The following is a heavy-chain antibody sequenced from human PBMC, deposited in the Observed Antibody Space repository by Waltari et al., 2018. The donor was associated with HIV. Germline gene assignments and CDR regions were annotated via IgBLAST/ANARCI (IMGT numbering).Heavy chain of an antibody. D-gene: IGHD4-17*01. CDR2: ISSGSSFI. CDR3: ARALTNFGGF. V-gene: IGHV3-21*01. CDR1: GFTFSSFS. J-gene: IGHJ4*02. Sequence: EVQLVESGGGLVKPGGSLRPSCAGSGFTFSSFSMNWVRQAPGKGLGWVASISSGSSFIDYADSVKGRFTISRDNAKNSLYLQMKSLRVEDTALYYCARALTNFGGFWGQGTLVTVSS.